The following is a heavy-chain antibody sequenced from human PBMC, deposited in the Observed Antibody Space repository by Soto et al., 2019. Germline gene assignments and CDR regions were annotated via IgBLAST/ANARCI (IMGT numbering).Heavy chain of an antibody. V-gene: IGHV4-4*07. CDR3: ARWSRNSYGYRGWFDP. CDR2: IYTSGST. J-gene: IGHJ5*02. D-gene: IGHD5-18*01. Sequence: SLTCTVSGGSIRRYYWSWIRQPAGKGLEWIGRIYTSGSTNYNPSLKSRVTMSVDTSKNQFSLKLSSVTAADTAVYYCARWSRNSYGYRGWFDPWGQGTLVTVSS. CDR1: GGSIRRYY.